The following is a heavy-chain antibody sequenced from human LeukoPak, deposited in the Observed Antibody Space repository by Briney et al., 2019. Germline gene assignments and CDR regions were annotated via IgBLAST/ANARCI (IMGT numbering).Heavy chain of an antibody. D-gene: IGHD4-23*01. Sequence: GGSLRLPCAASGFTFSNYAMHWVRQAPGKGLEWMAIIWYDGSYKYYADSVKGRFTISRDNSKNTLYLQVNSLTAEDTAVYYCARGNSDAFDIWGHGTMVTVSS. J-gene: IGHJ3*02. CDR1: GFTFSNYA. CDR3: ARGNSDAFDI. V-gene: IGHV3-33*01. CDR2: IWYDGSYK.